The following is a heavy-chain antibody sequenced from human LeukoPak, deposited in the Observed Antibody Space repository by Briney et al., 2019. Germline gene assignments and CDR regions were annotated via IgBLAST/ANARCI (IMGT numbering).Heavy chain of an antibody. V-gene: IGHV3-23*01. Sequence: GGSLRLSCAASGFSFSSFAMSWVRQAPGKGLEWVSAISGSGESTYYEDSVKGRFTISRDHSKNTVDVQMNSLRAEDTAVYYCAKDVGGTNFHYMDVWGKGTTVIVSS. CDR1: GFSFSSFA. CDR3: AKDVGGTNFHYMDV. D-gene: IGHD1-26*01. J-gene: IGHJ6*03. CDR2: ISGSGEST.